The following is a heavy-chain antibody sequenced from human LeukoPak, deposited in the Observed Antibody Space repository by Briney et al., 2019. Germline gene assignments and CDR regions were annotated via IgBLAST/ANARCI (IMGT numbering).Heavy chain of an antibody. CDR3: ARDEGYYDSSGYYLPDY. Sequence: ASVKVSRKASGYTFTSYGISWVRQAPGQGLEWMGWISAYNGNTNYAQKLQGRVTMTTDTSTSTAYMELRSLRSDDTAVYYCARDEGYYDSSGYYLPDYWGQGTLVTVSS. CDR2: ISAYNGNT. CDR1: GYTFTSYG. D-gene: IGHD3-22*01. V-gene: IGHV1-18*01. J-gene: IGHJ4*02.